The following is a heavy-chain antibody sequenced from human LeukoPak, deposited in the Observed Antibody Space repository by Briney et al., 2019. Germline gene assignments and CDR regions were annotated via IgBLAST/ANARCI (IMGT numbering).Heavy chain of an antibody. D-gene: IGHD4-17*01. J-gene: IGHJ4*02. CDR1: GFTFSSYG. Sequence: PGRSLRLSCAASGFTFSSYGMHWVRQAPGKGLEWVAVIPYDGSNKYYADSVKGRFTISRDNSKNTLYLQMNGLRAEDTAVYCCAKDRNAVTTRIPDYWGQGALVTVSS. CDR3: AKDRNAVTTRIPDY. V-gene: IGHV3-30*18. CDR2: IPYDGSNK.